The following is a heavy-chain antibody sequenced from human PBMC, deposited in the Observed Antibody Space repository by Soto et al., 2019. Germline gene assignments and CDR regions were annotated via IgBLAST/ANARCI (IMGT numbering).Heavy chain of an antibody. CDR3: AKGPEYDILTGCDF. CDR1: GFTFSLSA. Sequence: EVQLVESGGGFVQPGESLRLSCAASGFTFSLSAMSWVRQAPGRGLEWVSSISGGGSSTDYAESVKGRFTISRDNSKNTVHLQMNSRRAEDPAVYYCAKGPEYDILTGCDFWGQGALVTVSS. D-gene: IGHD3-9*01. CDR2: ISGGGSST. J-gene: IGHJ4*02. V-gene: IGHV3-23*04.